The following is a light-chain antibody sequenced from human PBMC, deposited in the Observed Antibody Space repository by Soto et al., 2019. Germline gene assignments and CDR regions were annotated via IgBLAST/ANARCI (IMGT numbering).Light chain of an antibody. CDR1: QSVSTN. Sequence: EIVMTQSPATLSGSPGERATLSCRASQSVSTNLAWYQQKPGQAPRLLIYGASTRATGIPARFSGSGSGTEFTLPLSRLESGDFAVYYCQEYNNRPPWTFGQGTKV. V-gene: IGKV3-15*01. CDR3: QEYNNRPPWT. J-gene: IGKJ1*01. CDR2: GAS.